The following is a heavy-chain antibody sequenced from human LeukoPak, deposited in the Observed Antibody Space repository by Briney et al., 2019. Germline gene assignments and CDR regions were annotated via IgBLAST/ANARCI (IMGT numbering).Heavy chain of an antibody. CDR2: IHYSGRN. CDR3: ARPPGFSTSFWD. V-gene: IGHV4-39*01. Sequence: SETLSLTCTVSGGSISGTCYYWGWIRQPPGKGPEWIGSIHYSGRNYYKPSLKSRVTISVDTSKNQFSLKLTSVTSADTAVYYCARPPGFSTSFWDWGQGTLVTVSS. J-gene: IGHJ4*02. D-gene: IGHD2-2*01. CDR1: GGSISGTCYY.